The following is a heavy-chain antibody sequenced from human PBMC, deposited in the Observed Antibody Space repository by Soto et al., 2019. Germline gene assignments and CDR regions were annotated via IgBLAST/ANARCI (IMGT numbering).Heavy chain of an antibody. CDR2: ITTGGGST. CDR1: GFSFSSYA. CDR3: AKGRGGYNYGLDS. J-gene: IGHJ4*02. V-gene: IGHV3-23*01. D-gene: IGHD5-18*01. Sequence: EVQLLESGGGLVQPGGSLSLSCAASGFSFSSYAMAWVRQAPGKGLEWLSDITTGGGSTNYADSVKGRFTISRDNYRNTLFLQMNSLRAEDTATYYCAKGRGGYNYGLDSWGQGTLVTVSS.